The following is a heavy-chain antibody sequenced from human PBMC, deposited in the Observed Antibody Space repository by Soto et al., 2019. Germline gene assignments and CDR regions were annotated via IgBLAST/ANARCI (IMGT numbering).Heavy chain of an antibody. CDR2: VGSTASYV. D-gene: IGHD3-10*01. V-gene: IGHV3-21*01. J-gene: IGHJ4*02. CDR3: VHSHYGSGSFDY. CDR1: GFSFSSDN. Sequence: AQLVESGGGLVKPGGSLRLSCAASGFSFSSDNMHWVRQAPGKGLEWVSSVGSTASYVVYADSVKGRFTISRDNANSSLYLQMNSLRAEDTAVYYCVHSHYGSGSFDYWGQGTLVTVSS.